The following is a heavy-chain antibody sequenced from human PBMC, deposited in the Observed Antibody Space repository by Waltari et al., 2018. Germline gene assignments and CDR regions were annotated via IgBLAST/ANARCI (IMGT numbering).Heavy chain of an antibody. CDR3: ARGGGLISTDNDQNLGLGY. D-gene: IGHD3-16*01. J-gene: IGHJ4*02. V-gene: IGHV3-30*01. Sequence: QVQLVESGGVVVQPGRSLRLSCAPSGFTFSNYAIHWVRQAPGKGGEGVCVISVDGNTKYYGVSGEGRFTVSRDDSKDTLYRERNSLRTEDTAVYYCARGGGLISTDNDQNLGLGYWGQGTLVTVSS. CDR2: ISVDGNTK. CDR1: GFTFSNYA.